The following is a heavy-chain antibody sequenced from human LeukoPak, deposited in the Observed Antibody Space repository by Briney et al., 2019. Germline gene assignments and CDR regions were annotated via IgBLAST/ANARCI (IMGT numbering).Heavy chain of an antibody. CDR2: ISSGSRYI. J-gene: IGHJ4*02. CDR1: AFIFSGHW. D-gene: IGHD1-26*01. CDR3: ARDLSGSYPLDY. Sequence: PGGSLRLSCEASAFIFSGHWLNWVRQAPGKGLEWVSSISSGSRYISYADSVKGRFTISRDNAKNSLFLQMNSLRAEDTAVYYCARDLSGSYPLDYWGQGTLVTVSS. V-gene: IGHV3-21*04.